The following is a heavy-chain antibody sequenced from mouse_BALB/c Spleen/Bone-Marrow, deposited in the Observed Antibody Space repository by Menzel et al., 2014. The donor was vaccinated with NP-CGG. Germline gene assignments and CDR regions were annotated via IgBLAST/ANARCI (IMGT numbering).Heavy chain of an antibody. J-gene: IGHJ4*01. CDR2: INNGSSYT. D-gene: IGHD2-3*01. Sequence: VQLQHSRLDFGHPAGSLKLSCAASGFTFSSYGMSWVRQTPDKRLEWVATINNGSSYTFYPDSVKGRFTISRDNAKNTLYLQMSSLKSEDTAMYYCARRRDGPYAMDFWGQGASLPVFS. V-gene: IGHV5-6*01. CDR1: GFTFSSYG. CDR3: ARRRDGPYAMDF.